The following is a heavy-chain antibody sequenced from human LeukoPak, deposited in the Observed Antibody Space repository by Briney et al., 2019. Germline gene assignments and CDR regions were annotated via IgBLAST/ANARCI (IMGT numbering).Heavy chain of an antibody. J-gene: IGHJ3*02. D-gene: IGHD1-26*01. Sequence: SETLSLTCTVSGDSISSYYWSWIRQPAGKGLEWIGRIHISETTNNNPSLKSRVTMSLDTSKNQFSLRLSSVTAADTAVYYCAREMEARGSNAFDIWGQGTMVTVSS. V-gene: IGHV4-4*07. CDR2: IHISETT. CDR3: AREMEARGSNAFDI. CDR1: GDSISSYY.